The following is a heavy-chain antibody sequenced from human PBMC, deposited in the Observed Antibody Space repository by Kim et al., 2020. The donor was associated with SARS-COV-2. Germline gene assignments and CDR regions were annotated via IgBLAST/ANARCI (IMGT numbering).Heavy chain of an antibody. CDR1: GYTFTGYY. Sequence: ASVKVSCKASGYTFTGYYMHWVRQAPGQGLEWMGRINPNSGGTNYAQKFQGRVTMTRDTSISTAYMELSRLRSDDTAVYYCASDYYYDSSGYSGYFDYWGQGTLVTVSS. J-gene: IGHJ4*02. V-gene: IGHV1-2*06. CDR2: INPNSGGT. CDR3: ASDYYYDSSGYSGYFDY. D-gene: IGHD3-22*01.